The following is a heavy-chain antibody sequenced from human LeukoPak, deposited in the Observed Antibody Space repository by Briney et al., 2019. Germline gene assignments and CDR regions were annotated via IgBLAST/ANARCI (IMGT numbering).Heavy chain of an antibody. CDR2: INWNGGST. Sequence: PGGSLRLSCAASGFTFSSYAMSWVRQAPGKGLEWVSGINWNGGSTGYADSVKGRFTISRDNAKNSLYLQMNRLRAEDTALYYCARGPEYYYDSSGYGAFDIWGQGTMVTVSS. V-gene: IGHV3-20*04. CDR3: ARGPEYYYDSSGYGAFDI. CDR1: GFTFSSYA. J-gene: IGHJ3*02. D-gene: IGHD3-22*01.